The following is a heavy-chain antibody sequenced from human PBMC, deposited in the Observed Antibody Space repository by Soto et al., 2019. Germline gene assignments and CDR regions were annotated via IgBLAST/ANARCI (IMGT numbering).Heavy chain of an antibody. CDR1: GYTFTSYD. CDR3: ARGYCSSTSCMYYYYYYGMDV. D-gene: IGHD2-2*01. Sequence: QVQLVQSGAEVKKPGASVKVSCKASGYTFTSYDINWVRQATGQGLEWMGWMNPNSGNTGYAQKFQGRVTMTRNNYISTAYMELSSLISEDTAVYYCARGYCSSTSCMYYYYYYGMDVWGQGTTVTVSS. J-gene: IGHJ6*02. V-gene: IGHV1-8*01. CDR2: MNPNSGNT.